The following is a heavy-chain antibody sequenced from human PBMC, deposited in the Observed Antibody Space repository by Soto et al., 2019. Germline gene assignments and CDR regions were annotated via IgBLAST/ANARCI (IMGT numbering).Heavy chain of an antibody. V-gene: IGHV1-18*01. CDR1: GYGFTTYG. Sequence: QVHRVQSGAEVKKPGASVKVSCKGSGYGFTTYGITWVRQAPGQGLEWMAWISAHNGNTDYAQNLQGRVTVTRDTSTSTAYMELRSLRSDDTAVYYCARGRYGDYWGQGALVPVSS. J-gene: IGHJ4*02. CDR2: ISAHNGNT. D-gene: IGHD1-1*01. CDR3: ARGRYGDY.